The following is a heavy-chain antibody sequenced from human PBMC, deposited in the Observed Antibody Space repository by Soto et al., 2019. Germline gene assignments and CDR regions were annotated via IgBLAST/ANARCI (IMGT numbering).Heavy chain of an antibody. D-gene: IGHD6-19*01. J-gene: IGHJ4*02. V-gene: IGHV1-69*01. Sequence: QVQLEQSWGEVKQPGSSVRVACKTSGGTFSSYAINWVRQAPGQGLEWMGAIIPLFGTADYSQKFQGRVTITADESTSTAYMELSSLRFDDTAVYFCARPKGTYSSGSYDFDFWGQGTLVTVSS. CDR3: ARPKGTYSSGSYDFDF. CDR2: IIPLFGTA. CDR1: GGTFSSYA.